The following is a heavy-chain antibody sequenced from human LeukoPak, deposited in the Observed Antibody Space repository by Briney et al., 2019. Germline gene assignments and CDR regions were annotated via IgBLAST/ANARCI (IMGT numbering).Heavy chain of an antibody. J-gene: IGHJ3*02. Sequence: SVKVSCKASGGTFSNYVINWVRQAPGQGLEWMGGIIPIFATADYAQKFQGRVTITADESTGTAYMELSSLRSEDTAVYYCAVGVRGSGSYQIWGHAFDIWGQGTMVTVSS. CDR1: GGTFSNYV. CDR2: IIPIFATA. CDR3: AVGVRGSGSYQIWGHAFDI. D-gene: IGHD3-10*01. V-gene: IGHV1-69*13.